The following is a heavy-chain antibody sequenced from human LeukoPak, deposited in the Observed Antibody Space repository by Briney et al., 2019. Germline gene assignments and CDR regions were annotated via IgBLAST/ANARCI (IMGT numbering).Heavy chain of an antibody. J-gene: IGHJ4*02. CDR1: GGSLSSYY. CDR3: ARQLAPGRSSGWYYDY. D-gene: IGHD6-19*01. V-gene: IGHV4-59*08. Sequence: SETLSLTCTVSGGSLSSYYSSSVRGPPRKRQGRIGYIYYSGSTNYTTSLTSRVTTSVDTSKNQFSLRLSSVTAADTAVYDCARQLAPGRSSGWYYDYWGQGTVVTVSS. CDR2: IYYSGST.